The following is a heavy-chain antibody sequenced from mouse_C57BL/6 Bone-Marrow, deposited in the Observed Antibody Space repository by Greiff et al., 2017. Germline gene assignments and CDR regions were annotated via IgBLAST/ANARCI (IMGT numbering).Heavy chain of an antibody. CDR1: GFTFSSYA. J-gene: IGHJ1*03. V-gene: IGHV5-4*01. Sequence: VQLKEPGGGLVKPGGSLKLSCAASGFTFSSYAMSWVRQTPEKRLEWVATIRDGGSYTNYPDNVKGRFTISRDKAKNNQYLQMSHLKCEDTAMYNCSSALWRWYCDVWGTGTAVTVSS. CDR3: SSALWRWYCDV. CDR2: IRDGGSYT. D-gene: IGHD1-1*01.